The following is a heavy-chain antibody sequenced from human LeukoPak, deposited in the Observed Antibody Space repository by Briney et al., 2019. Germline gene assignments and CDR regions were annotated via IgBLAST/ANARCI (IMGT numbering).Heavy chain of an antibody. D-gene: IGHD5-12*01. CDR3: ARVQLATFYYYMDV. J-gene: IGHJ6*03. Sequence: GGSLRLSCAASGFTVSSSYMSWVRQAPGKGLEWVSGINWNGGSTGYADSVKGRFTISRDNAKNSLYLQMNSLRAEDTALYYCARVQLATFYYYMDVWGKGTTVTVSS. V-gene: IGHV3-20*04. CDR2: INWNGGST. CDR1: GFTVSSSY.